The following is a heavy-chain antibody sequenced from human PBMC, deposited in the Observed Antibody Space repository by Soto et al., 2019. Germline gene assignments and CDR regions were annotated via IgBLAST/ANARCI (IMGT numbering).Heavy chain of an antibody. Sequence: PSETLCLTCTVSGGSIRSYYWSWIRQPPGKGLEWIGYIYYSGSTNYNPSLKSRVTIPVDTSKNQFSLKLSSVTAADTAVYYCARDSAYCGGDCFIRYSYGMDVWGQGTTVTVS. D-gene: IGHD2-21*02. J-gene: IGHJ6*02. CDR2: IYYSGST. V-gene: IGHV4-59*12. CDR3: ARDSAYCGGDCFIRYSYGMDV. CDR1: GGSIRSYY.